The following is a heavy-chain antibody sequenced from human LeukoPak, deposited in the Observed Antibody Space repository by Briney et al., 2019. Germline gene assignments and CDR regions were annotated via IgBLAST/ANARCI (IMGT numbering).Heavy chain of an antibody. CDR2: IIPSDGFT. CDR3: ARDSSGGYNWFDP. CDR1: GYTFSSYY. D-gene: IGHD4-23*01. J-gene: IGHJ5*02. Sequence: WASVKVSCKASGYTFSSYYVHWVRQAPGQGLEWMGMIIPSDGFTSYAQKFQGRVTMTRDMSTSTVYMELSRLRSDDTAVYYCARDSSGGYNWFDPWGQGTLVTVSS. V-gene: IGHV1-46*01.